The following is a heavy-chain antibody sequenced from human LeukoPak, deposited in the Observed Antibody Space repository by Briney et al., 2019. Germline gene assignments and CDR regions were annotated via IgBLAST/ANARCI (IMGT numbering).Heavy chain of an antibody. Sequence: ASVKVSCKASGYTFTGYDINWVRQATGRGLEWMGWMNPSSGNTGYAQKFQGRVTMTRSTSISTAYMELSSLRSEDTAVYYCARDSTSDNWFDPWGQGTLVTVSS. D-gene: IGHD2-2*01. J-gene: IGHJ5*02. CDR1: GYTFTGYD. CDR2: MNPSSGNT. CDR3: ARDSTSDNWFDP. V-gene: IGHV1-8*01.